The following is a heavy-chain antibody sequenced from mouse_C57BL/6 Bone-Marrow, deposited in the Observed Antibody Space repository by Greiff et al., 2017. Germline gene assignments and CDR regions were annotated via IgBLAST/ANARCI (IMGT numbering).Heavy chain of an antibody. Sequence: VQLQQPGAELVKPGASVKLSCKASGYTFTSYWMQWVKQRPGQGLEWIGEIDPSDSYTNYNQKFKGKATLTVDTSSSTAYMQLSSLTSEDSAVYYCARLCPYYFDYWGQGTTLTVSS. CDR1: GYTFTSYW. V-gene: IGHV1-50*01. CDR2: IDPSDSYT. CDR3: ARLCPYYFDY. J-gene: IGHJ2*01.